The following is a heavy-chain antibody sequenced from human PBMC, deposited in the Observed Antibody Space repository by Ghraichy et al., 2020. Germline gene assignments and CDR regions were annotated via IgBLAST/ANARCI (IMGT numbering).Heavy chain of an antibody. V-gene: IGHV4-34*01. CDR2: INHSGST. CDR3: AILVTPPRQEDY. Sequence: SETLSLTCAVYGGSFSGYYWSWIRQPPGKGLEWIGEINHSGSTNYNPSLKSRVTISVDTSKNQFSLKLSSVTAADTAVYYCAILVTPPRQEDYWGQGTLVTVSS. J-gene: IGHJ4*02. D-gene: IGHD2-21*02. CDR1: GGSFSGYY.